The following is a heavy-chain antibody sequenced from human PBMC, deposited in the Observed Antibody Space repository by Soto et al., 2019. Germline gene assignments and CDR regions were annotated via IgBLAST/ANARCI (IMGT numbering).Heavy chain of an antibody. CDR2: ISSSSSTI. Sequence: EVQLVESGGGLVQPGGSLRLSCAASGFTFSSYSMNWVRQAPGKGLEWVSYISSSSSTIYYADSVKGRFTISRDNAKNSLYLQMNSLRAEDTAVYYCARDEGYNDNSDWFDPWGQGTLVTVSS. V-gene: IGHV3-48*01. D-gene: IGHD3-9*01. CDR3: ARDEGYNDNSDWFDP. J-gene: IGHJ5*02. CDR1: GFTFSSYS.